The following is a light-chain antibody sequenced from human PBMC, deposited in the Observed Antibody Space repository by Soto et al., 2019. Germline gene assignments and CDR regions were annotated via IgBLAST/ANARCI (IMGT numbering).Light chain of an antibody. CDR1: SSDIGDTNR. V-gene: IGLV2-14*01. CDR2: NNN. J-gene: IGLJ3*02. CDR3: ATWDDSLKGV. Sequence: QSALTQPASVSGSPGQSITISCSGTSSDIGDTNRVSWYQQHPTEAPRLIIYNNNQRPSGVPDRFSGSKSGTSASLAISGLQSEDEADYHCATWDDSLKGVFGGGTKLTVL.